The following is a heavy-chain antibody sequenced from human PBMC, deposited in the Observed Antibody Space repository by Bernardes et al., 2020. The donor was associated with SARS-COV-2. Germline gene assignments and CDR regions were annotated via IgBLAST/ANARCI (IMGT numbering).Heavy chain of an antibody. CDR3: ARGPTDYARYYYYYGMDV. D-gene: IGHD4-17*01. V-gene: IGHV3-7*01. CDR2: IKEDGSEK. J-gene: IGHJ6*02. Sequence: VGSLILSCAASGFTFRSYWMSWVRQAPGQGLEWVANIKEDGSEKYYVDSVKGRFTISRDNAKNSLYLQMNSLRAEDTAVYYCARGPTDYARYYYYYGMDVWGQGTTVTVSS. CDR1: GFTFRSYW.